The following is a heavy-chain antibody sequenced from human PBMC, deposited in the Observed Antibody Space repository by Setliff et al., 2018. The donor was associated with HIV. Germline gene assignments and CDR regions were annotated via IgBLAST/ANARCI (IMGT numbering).Heavy chain of an antibody. CDR1: GYSFSNYW. V-gene: IGHV5-51*01. Sequence: PGESLKISCKSSGYSFSNYWIAWVRQMPGKGLQWMGSIYPGDSDTRYSPAFQGQVTISADKSIRTAYLQWSSLKASDTAIYYCARPRSPLGGYHNSGDAFDIWGQGTVVTVSS. J-gene: IGHJ3*02. CDR3: ARPRSPLGGYHNSGDAFDI. CDR2: IYPGDSDT. D-gene: IGHD3-9*01.